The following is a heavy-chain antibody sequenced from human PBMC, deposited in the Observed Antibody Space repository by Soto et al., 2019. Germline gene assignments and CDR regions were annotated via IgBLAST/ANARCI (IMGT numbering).Heavy chain of an antibody. CDR1: GFDFEDYA. D-gene: IGHD3-22*01. CDR2: TNSDGTDS. V-gene: IGHV3-43D*04. CDR3: AKSLYYYDSSPLDH. J-gene: IGHJ4*02. Sequence: GGSLRLSCAAAGFDFEDYAMHWVRQVPGKGLEWVSLTNSDGTDSYYMDSVRGRFTISRDNAKSTLYLQMDRLRPEDTALYFCAKSLYYYDSSPLDHWGQGTLVTVSS.